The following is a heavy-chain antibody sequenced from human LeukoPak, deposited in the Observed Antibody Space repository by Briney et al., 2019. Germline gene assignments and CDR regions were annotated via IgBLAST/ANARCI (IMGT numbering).Heavy chain of an antibody. Sequence: SETLSLTCTVPGGSISSSSYYWGWIRQPPGKGLEWIGEINHSGSTNYNPSLKSRVTISVDTSKNQFSLKLSSVTAADTAVYYCARGIVLMVYATFDYWGQGTLVTVSS. CDR1: GGSISSSSYY. D-gene: IGHD2-8*01. J-gene: IGHJ4*02. CDR3: ARGIVLMVYATFDY. V-gene: IGHV4-39*07. CDR2: INHSGST.